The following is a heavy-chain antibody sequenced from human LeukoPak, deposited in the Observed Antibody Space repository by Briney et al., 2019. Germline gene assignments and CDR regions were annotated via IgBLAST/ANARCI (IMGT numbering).Heavy chain of an antibody. D-gene: IGHD1-26*01. CDR2: IRYDGSNK. Sequence: PGGSLRLSCAASGFTFSSYGMHWVRQAPGKGLEWVAFIRYDGSNKYYADSVKGRFTISRDNSKNTLYLQMNSPRAEDTAVYYCAKDLRAYSGSYFAGDYWGQGTLVTVSS. V-gene: IGHV3-30*02. CDR3: AKDLRAYSGSYFAGDY. CDR1: GFTFSSYG. J-gene: IGHJ4*02.